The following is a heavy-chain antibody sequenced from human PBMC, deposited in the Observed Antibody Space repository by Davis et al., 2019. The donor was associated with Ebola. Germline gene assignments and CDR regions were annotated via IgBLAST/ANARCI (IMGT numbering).Heavy chain of an antibody. CDR2: INPSDGSA. V-gene: IGHV1-46*01. D-gene: IGHD6-19*01. Sequence: ASVKVSCKASGYTFSTHYIHWVRQAPGQGLEWMGMINPSDGSAHYAQRFQGRVTLTRDTSTRTIYMEMGSLGSDDTAIYFCAREDGVAVTGTPYNWFDPWGQGSQVNVSS. CDR1: GYTFSTHY. CDR3: AREDGVAVTGTPYNWFDP. J-gene: IGHJ5*01.